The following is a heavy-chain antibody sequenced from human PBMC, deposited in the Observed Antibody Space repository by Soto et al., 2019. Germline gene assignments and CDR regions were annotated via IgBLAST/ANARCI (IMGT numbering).Heavy chain of an antibody. CDR1: GESLSGTIYY. V-gene: IGHV4-31*03. Sequence: PSDTLSLTCIVSGESLSGTIYYWSWIRQHPGKGLEWIGYIYYSGSTYYNPSLKSRVTISVDTSKNQFSLKLSSVTAADTAVYYCARSSQSTVNTFDYWGQGTLVTVSS. CDR2: IYYSGST. D-gene: IGHD4-17*01. CDR3: ARSSQSTVNTFDY. J-gene: IGHJ4*02.